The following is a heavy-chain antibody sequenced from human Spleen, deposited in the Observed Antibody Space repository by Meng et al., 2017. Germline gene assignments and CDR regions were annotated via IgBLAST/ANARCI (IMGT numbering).Heavy chain of an antibody. CDR3: ARGPTTMAHDFDY. CDR2: INHSGST. J-gene: IGHJ4*02. V-gene: IGHV4-34*01. CDR1: GGSVINYY. Sequence: VQLQQWGSGLLKHSETLSLTCVVSGGSVINYYWSWIRQPPGKGLEWIGEINHSGSTNYNPSLESRATISVDTSQNNLSLKLSSVTAADSAVYYCARGPTTMAHDFDYWGQGTLVTVSS. D-gene: IGHD4-11*01.